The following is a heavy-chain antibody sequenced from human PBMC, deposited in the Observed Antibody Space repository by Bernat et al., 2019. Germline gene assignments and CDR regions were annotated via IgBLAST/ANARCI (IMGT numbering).Heavy chain of an antibody. CDR1: GFTFSSYG. Sequence: QEQLVESGGGVVQPGGSLRLSCAASGFTFSSYGMHWVRQAPGKGLEWVAFIRYDGSNKYYADSVKGRFTISRDNSKNTLYLQMNSLRAEDTAVYYCAKATSYDSSGFFDYWGQGTLVTVSS. D-gene: IGHD3-22*01. CDR2: IRYDGSNK. J-gene: IGHJ4*02. CDR3: AKATSYDSSGFFDY. V-gene: IGHV3-30*02.